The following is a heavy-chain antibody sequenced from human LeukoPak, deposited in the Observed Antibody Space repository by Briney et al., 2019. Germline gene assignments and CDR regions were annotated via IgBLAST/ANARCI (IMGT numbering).Heavy chain of an antibody. CDR2: IIPIFGTA. V-gene: IGHV1-69*13. CDR1: GGTFSSYA. J-gene: IGHJ4*02. D-gene: IGHD3-22*01. CDR3: ARGEDTYYYDSSGYYYDY. Sequence: ASVKVSCKASGGTFSSYAISWVRQAPGQGLEWMGGIIPIFGTANYAQKFQGRVTITADESTSTAYMELSSLRSEDTAVCYCARGEDTYYYDSSGYYYDYWGQGTLVTVSS.